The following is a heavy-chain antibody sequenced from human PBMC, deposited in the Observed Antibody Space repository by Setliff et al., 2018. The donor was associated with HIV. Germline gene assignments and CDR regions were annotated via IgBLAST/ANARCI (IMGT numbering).Heavy chain of an antibody. Sequence: SETLSLTCTVSGDSISNYYWSWIRQLPGRGLEWIGYIYNSASTNYNPSLKSRVTISVDTSKKQFSLKLNSVTAADTAVYYCARHVRYSGSGSYSFDYWGQGTLVTVS. CDR2: IYNSAST. CDR1: GDSISNYY. V-gene: IGHV4-59*08. J-gene: IGHJ4*02. CDR3: ARHVRYSGSGSYSFDY. D-gene: IGHD3-10*01.